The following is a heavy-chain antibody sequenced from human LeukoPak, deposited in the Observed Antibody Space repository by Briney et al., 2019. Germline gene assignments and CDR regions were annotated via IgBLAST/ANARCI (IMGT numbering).Heavy chain of an antibody. V-gene: IGHV1-2*02. CDR2: INPNSGGT. CDR3: ERVEWFGELLISFDY. J-gene: IGHJ4*02. Sequence: ASVKVSCKASGYTFTGYYMHWVRQAPGQGLEWMGWINPNSGGTNYAQKFQGRVTMTRDTSISTAYMELSRLRSDDTAVYYCERVEWFGELLISFDYWGQGTLVTVSS. CDR1: GYTFTGYY. D-gene: IGHD3-10*01.